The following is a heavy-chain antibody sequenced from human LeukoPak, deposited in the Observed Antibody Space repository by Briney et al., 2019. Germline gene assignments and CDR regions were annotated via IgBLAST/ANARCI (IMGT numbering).Heavy chain of an antibody. CDR3: ARVLYSSIDAFDI. J-gene: IGHJ3*02. CDR1: GFTFSSYA. V-gene: IGHV3-30*04. D-gene: IGHD6-13*01. Sequence: PGGSLRLSCAASGFTFSSYAMHWVRQAPGKGLEWVAVISYDGSNKYYADSVKGRLTISRDNSKNTLYLQMNSLRAEDTAVYYCARVLYSSIDAFDIWGQGTMVTVSS. CDR2: ISYDGSNK.